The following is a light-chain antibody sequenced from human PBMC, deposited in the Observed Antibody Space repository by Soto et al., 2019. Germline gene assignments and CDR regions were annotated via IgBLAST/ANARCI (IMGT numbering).Light chain of an antibody. CDR1: SSNSGSNY. CDR3: AAWDDSLSGHVV. J-gene: IGLJ2*01. Sequence: QSVLTQPPSASGTPGQRVTISCSGSSSNSGSNYVYWYQQLPGTAPKLLIYSNNQRPSGVPDRFSGSKSGTSASLAISGLRSEDEADYYCAAWDDSLSGHVVFGGGTKVTVL. CDR2: SNN. V-gene: IGLV1-47*02.